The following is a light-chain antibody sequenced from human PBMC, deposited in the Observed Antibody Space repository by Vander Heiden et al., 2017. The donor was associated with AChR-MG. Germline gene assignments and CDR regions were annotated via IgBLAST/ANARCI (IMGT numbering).Light chain of an antibody. Sequence: SSELTQDPAVSVALGQTVRITCHGDSLRSYYESGYQKKHGQAPVLVIYGKNNRPSGIPDRFSGSSSGNTAALTITGAQAEDEADYYCNSRDSSGNHVVFGGGTKLTVL. CDR1: SLRSYY. CDR2: GKN. CDR3: NSRDSSGNHVV. V-gene: IGLV3-19*01. J-gene: IGLJ2*01.